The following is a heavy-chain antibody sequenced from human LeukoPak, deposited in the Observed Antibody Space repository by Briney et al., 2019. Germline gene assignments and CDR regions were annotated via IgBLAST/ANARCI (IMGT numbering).Heavy chain of an antibody. Sequence: GGSLRLSCAASGFTFSSYSMTWVRQAPGKGLEWISSISSSSSHIYYADSVKGRFTVSRDNAKNSLYLQMNSLRAEDTAVYYCARLPNYYDSSGYPGWGQGTLVTVSS. J-gene: IGHJ4*02. CDR2: ISSSSSHI. CDR3: ARLPNYYDSSGYPG. CDR1: GFTFSSYS. V-gene: IGHV3-21*01. D-gene: IGHD3-22*01.